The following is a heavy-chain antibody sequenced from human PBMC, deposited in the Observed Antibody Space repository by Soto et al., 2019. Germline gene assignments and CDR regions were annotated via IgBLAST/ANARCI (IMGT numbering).Heavy chain of an antibody. Sequence: EVQLLESGGGLVQPGGSLRISCAASGFTFSNHAMSWVRQAPGKGVECVSAITGTGGSTYSGDSVRGRFTISRDNPKNTLYLQMNSLRAEDTAVYYWAKELSRGVHFDDWGQGALVTVSS. CDR3: AKELSRGVHFDD. CDR1: GFTFSNHA. V-gene: IGHV3-23*01. D-gene: IGHD3-10*01. J-gene: IGHJ4*02. CDR2: ITGTGGST.